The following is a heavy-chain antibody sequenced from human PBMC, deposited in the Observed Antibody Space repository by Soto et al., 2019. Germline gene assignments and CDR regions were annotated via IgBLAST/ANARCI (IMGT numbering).Heavy chain of an antibody. Sequence: VRQASGKGLEYVSAISSNGGSTSYADSVKGRFIISRDNTQNTLYLQMSGLRTEDTAVYYCVKDRRGSFRAFDYWGQGTVVTVSS. D-gene: IGHD3-10*01. V-gene: IGHV3-64D*08. CDR2: ISSNGGST. J-gene: IGHJ4*02. CDR3: VKDRRGSFRAFDY.